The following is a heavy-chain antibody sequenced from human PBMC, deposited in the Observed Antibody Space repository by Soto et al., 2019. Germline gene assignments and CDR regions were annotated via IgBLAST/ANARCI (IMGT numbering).Heavy chain of an antibody. V-gene: IGHV1-69*01. CDR3: ARGAPGGPQYLIPAARGSWFDP. CDR1: GGTFSSYA. Sequence: QVQLVQSGAEGKKPGSSVKVSCKASGGTFSSYAISWVRQAPGYGLECMGGIIPIFGTANSAQKFQGRVTITADESTSTGYKELSSLRSEDTAVYYCARGAPGGPQYLIPAARGSWFDPCGQGTLVTVSS. CDR2: IIPIFGTA. D-gene: IGHD2-2*01. J-gene: IGHJ5*02.